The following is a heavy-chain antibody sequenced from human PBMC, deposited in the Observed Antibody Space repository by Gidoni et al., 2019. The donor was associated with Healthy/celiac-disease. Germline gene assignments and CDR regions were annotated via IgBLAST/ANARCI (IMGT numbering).Heavy chain of an antibody. CDR2: IRGSGGST. Sequence: EVQLLESGGGLVQPGGYMRLSCAASGFTFSSYAMSWVRQAPGKRLEWVSSIRGSGGSTYYADSVKGRFTISRDNSKNTLYLQMNSLRAEDTAVYYCAKDGVYYGSGSYFMGIDYWGQGTLVTVSS. J-gene: IGHJ4*02. V-gene: IGHV3-23*01. CDR3: AKDGVYYGSGSYFMGIDY. D-gene: IGHD3-10*01. CDR1: GFTFSSYA.